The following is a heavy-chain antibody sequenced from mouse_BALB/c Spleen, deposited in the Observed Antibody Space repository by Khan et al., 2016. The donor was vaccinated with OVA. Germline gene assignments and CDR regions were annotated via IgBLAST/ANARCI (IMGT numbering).Heavy chain of an antibody. J-gene: IGHJ3*01. CDR3: AREGDGGGLAY. CDR1: GFTFTDYY. D-gene: IGHD1-1*02. CDR2: ISNRGTNP. Sequence: EVELVESGGGFMQPGGSLTLSCATSGFTFTDYYMYWVRQTPEKRLEWVAYISNRGTNPYYSDTVRGRFTISRDNAKNTLYLQMSRLKSEDTAMYYCAREGDGGGLAYWGQGTLVTVSA. V-gene: IGHV5-12*02.